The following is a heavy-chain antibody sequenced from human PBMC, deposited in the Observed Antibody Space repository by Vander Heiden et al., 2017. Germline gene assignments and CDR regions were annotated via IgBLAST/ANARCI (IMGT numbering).Heavy chain of an antibody. Sequence: QVQLVESGGGVVQPGRSLPPPPPPPPLPFPSYAMPWLRQAPGKGLGWVAVISYDGSNKYYADSGKGRFTISRDNSKNTLYLQMNSLRAEDTAVYYCAGGEGYCSGGSCHDNDYWGQGTLVTVSS. CDR2: ISYDGSNK. CDR1: PLPFPSYA. V-gene: IGHV3-30-3*01. D-gene: IGHD2-15*01. J-gene: IGHJ4*02. CDR3: AGGEGYCSGGSCHDNDY.